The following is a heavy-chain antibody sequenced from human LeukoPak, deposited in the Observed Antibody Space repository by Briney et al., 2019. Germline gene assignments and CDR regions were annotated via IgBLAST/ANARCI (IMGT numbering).Heavy chain of an antibody. CDR2: ISSNGNDK. CDR1: GVTFSNYG. Sequence: GGSLRLSCAASGVTFSNYGMHWVRQAPGKGLEWVALISSNGNDKLYGDSVKGRFTISRDDSKSTLYLQMNSLRVEDTAVYYCTTKVIRGNSGDDYDNWGQGTLVTVSS. J-gene: IGHJ4*02. V-gene: IGHV3-30*03. D-gene: IGHD5-12*01. CDR3: TTKVIRGNSGDDYDN.